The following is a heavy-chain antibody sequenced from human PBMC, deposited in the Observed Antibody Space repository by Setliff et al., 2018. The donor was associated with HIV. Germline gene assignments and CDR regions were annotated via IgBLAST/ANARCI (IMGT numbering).Heavy chain of an antibody. Sequence: SETLSLTCTVSGYSISSGYYWGWIRLPPGKGLEWIGSVYYSGRTYYNPSLKSRITISVDTSKNQFSLKVNSVTAADTAVYYCASPKERYYYGSGTNVREYYGMDVWGQGTTVTVSS. V-gene: IGHV4-38-2*02. D-gene: IGHD3-10*01. J-gene: IGHJ6*02. CDR3: ASPKERYYYGSGTNVREYYGMDV. CDR1: GYSISSGYY. CDR2: VYYSGRT.